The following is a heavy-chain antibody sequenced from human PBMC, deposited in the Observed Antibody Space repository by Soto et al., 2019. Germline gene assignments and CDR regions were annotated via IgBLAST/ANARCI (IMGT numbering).Heavy chain of an antibody. Sequence: SETLSLTCTVSGGSISSGGYYWSWIRQHPGKGLEWIGYIYYSGSTYYNPSLKSRVTISVDTSKNQFSLKLSSVTAADTAAYYCARLVAMITFGGVIPKWFDPWGQGTQVTVSS. D-gene: IGHD3-16*02. CDR3: ARLVAMITFGGVIPKWFDP. CDR1: GGSISSGGYY. CDR2: IYYSGST. V-gene: IGHV4-31*03. J-gene: IGHJ5*02.